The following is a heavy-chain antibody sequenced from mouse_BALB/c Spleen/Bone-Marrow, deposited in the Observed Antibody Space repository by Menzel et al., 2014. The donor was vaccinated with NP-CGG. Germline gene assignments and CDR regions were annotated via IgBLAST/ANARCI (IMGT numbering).Heavy chain of an antibody. CDR1: GFNIXDTY. CDR3: ARNGNYGAWFAY. J-gene: IGHJ3*01. Sequence: VQLQQSGAELVKPGASVKLSCTASGFNIXDTYMHWVKRRPEQGLEWIGRIDPANGNTKYDPKFQGKATITADTSSNTAYLQLSSLTSEDTAVYYCARNGNYGAWFAYWGQGTLVTVSA. V-gene: IGHV14-3*02. D-gene: IGHD2-1*01. CDR2: IDPANGNT.